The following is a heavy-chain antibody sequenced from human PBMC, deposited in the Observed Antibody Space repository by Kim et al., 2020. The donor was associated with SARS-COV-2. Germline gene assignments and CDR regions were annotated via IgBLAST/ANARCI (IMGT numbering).Heavy chain of an antibody. J-gene: IGHJ3*02. V-gene: IGHV4-31*02. Sequence: YYTPSLNDRLTLSLDASQNQFSLKLTSVTAADTAVYFCARDRGNYEDAFDIWGQGTMVAVSS. CDR3: ARDRGNYEDAFDI. D-gene: IGHD3-22*01.